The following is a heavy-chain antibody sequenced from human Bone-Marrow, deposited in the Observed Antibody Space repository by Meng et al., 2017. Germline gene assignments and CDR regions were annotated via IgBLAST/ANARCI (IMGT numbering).Heavy chain of an antibody. Sequence: QGLLQKSRLGLVRPSLTLPCTCTSSGGAISSGRYYWSCIRQHPGQGLEWIGYIYYSCSTYYNPSLKSLVTISVDTSKNQFSLKLSSVTAADTAVYYCARVGYSGSRVTSYYFDYWGQGTLVTVSS. CDR1: GGAISSGRYY. CDR3: ARVGYSGSRVTSYYFDY. D-gene: IGHD1-26*01. CDR2: IYYSCST. V-gene: IGHV4-31*01. J-gene: IGHJ4*02.